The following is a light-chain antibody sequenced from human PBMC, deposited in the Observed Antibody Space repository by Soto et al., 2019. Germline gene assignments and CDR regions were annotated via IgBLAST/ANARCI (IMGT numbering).Light chain of an antibody. CDR3: QQHTSYPRT. Sequence: DIQMTQSPSTLSASVGDRVTITCRASQSISSALVWYQQKPGKAPNLLIYKASSLESEVPLRFSGSGSGTEFTLTISSLQPEDFAAYYCQQHTSYPRTFGQGTKVEIK. CDR2: KAS. CDR1: QSISSA. V-gene: IGKV1-5*03. J-gene: IGKJ1*01.